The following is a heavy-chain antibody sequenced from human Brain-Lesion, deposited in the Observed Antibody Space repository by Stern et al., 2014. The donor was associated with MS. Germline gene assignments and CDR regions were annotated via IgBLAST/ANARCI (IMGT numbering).Heavy chain of an antibody. Sequence: QVQLVQSGPGLVKPSQTLSLSCTVSGGSISSGGYYWSWIRQPAGKGLEWIGRIFNSGRTSYNPSLKSRVTISKDKSQNQFSLRLNSMTAADTAVYYCARGRVVPGFQYYATDVWGQGTTVIVSS. D-gene: IGHD2-2*01. CDR1: GGSISSGGYY. CDR3: ARGRVVPGFQYYATDV. CDR2: IFNSGRT. J-gene: IGHJ6*02. V-gene: IGHV4-61*02.